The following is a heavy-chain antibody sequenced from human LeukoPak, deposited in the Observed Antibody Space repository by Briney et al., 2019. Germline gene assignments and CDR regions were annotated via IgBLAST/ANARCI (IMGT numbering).Heavy chain of an antibody. CDR2: INQSGST. V-gene: IGHV4-34*01. J-gene: IGHJ6*02. CDR3: ARARGWTSGDDYYYGMDV. Sequence: PSETLSLTCVVYGGPFSGYYWSWIRQSPGKGLEWIGEINQSGSTNYNPSLKSRVTISIDTSKNQFSLKVTSVTAGDTAVYYCARARGWTSGDDYYYGMDVWGQGTTGTVSS. D-gene: IGHD4-17*01. CDR1: GGPFSGYY.